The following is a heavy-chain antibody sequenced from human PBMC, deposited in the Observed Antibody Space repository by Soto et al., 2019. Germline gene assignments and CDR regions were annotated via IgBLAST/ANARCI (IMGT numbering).Heavy chain of an antibody. CDR2: ISGSGGST. D-gene: IGHD2-2*01. CDR1: GFTFSSYA. Sequence: EVQLLESGGGLVQPGGSLRLSCAASGFTFSSYAMSWVRQAPGKGLEWVSAISGSGGSTYYADSVKGRFTISRDNSKNTLYLQMNSLRAEDSAVYYCAKDLCSSTSCYESVGGFDYWGQGTLVTVSS. CDR3: AKDLCSSTSCYESVGGFDY. V-gene: IGHV3-23*01. J-gene: IGHJ4*02.